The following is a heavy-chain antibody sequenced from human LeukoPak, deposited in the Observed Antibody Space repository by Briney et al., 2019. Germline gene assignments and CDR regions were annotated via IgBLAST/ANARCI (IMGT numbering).Heavy chain of an antibody. CDR1: GFTFSSYA. Sequence: GGSLRLSCAASGFTFSSYAMSWVRQAPGKGLEWVSAISGSGGSTYYADSVKGRFTISRDNSKNTLYLRMNSLRAEDTAVYYCAKGTSSGYYYTSYHGMDVWGQGTTVTVSS. J-gene: IGHJ6*02. D-gene: IGHD3-22*01. CDR2: ISGSGGST. CDR3: AKGTSSGYYYTSYHGMDV. V-gene: IGHV3-23*01.